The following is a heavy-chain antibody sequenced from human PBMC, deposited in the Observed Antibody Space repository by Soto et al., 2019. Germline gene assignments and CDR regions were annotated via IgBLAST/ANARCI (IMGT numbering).Heavy chain of an antibody. CDR1: GFIFSSYG. J-gene: IGHJ6*02. V-gene: IGHV3-30*18. CDR3: AKDSKSHLYGSGGYGMDV. Sequence: QVQLVESGGGVVQPGRSLRLSCAASGFIFSSYGMHWVRQAPGKGLEWVAVISNDGSHKYYADSVKGRFTMSRDNSKNTLYLQMNSLRVEDTAVYYCAKDSKSHLYGSGGYGMDVWGQGTTVTVSS. CDR2: ISNDGSHK. D-gene: IGHD3-10*01.